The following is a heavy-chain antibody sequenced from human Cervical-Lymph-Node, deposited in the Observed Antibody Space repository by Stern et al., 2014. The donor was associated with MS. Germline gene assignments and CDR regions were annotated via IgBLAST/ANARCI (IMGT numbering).Heavy chain of an antibody. J-gene: IGHJ5*02. Sequence: QVQLVQSGAEVKKPGSSVNVSCKSSGGISWVRQAPGQGLEWMGGVIPFVGTSNYAQKFQGRVIITADTSTNTTYLHLSRLTSADTAVYYCARGSGDNWFGPWGQGTLVTVSS. V-gene: IGHV1-69*06. D-gene: IGHD3-10*01. CDR2: VIPFVGTS. CDR3: ARGSGDNWFGP. CDR1: GG.